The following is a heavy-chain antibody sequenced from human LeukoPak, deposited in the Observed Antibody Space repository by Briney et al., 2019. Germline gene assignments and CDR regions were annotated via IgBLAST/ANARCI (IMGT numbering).Heavy chain of an antibody. CDR2: IYHSGST. CDR3: AREDMVRGVPD. CDR1: GYSISSGYY. Sequence: MASETLSLTCTVSGYSISSGYYWGWIRQPPGQGLEWIGSIYHSGSTYYNPSLKSRVTISVDTSKNQFSLKLSSVTAADTAVYYCAREDMVRGVPDWGQGTLVTVSS. J-gene: IGHJ4*02. V-gene: IGHV4-38-2*02. D-gene: IGHD3-10*01.